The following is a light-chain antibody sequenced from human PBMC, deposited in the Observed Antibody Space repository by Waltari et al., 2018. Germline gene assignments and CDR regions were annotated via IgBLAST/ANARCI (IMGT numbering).Light chain of an antibody. Sequence: EIVSTQSPGTLSLSPGESATLACRASQSVSRALAWYKQKPGQAPRLLLYAASSRTTGFPDSFSGMGAGTDFCLTISGLGPEDLAVYYCQHYVRLPGTFGQGTKVEIK. CDR1: QSVSRA. V-gene: IGKV3-20*01. CDR2: AAS. CDR3: QHYVRLPGT. J-gene: IGKJ1*01.